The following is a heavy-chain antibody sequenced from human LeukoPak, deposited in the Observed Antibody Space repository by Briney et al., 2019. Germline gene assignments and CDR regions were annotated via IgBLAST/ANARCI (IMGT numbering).Heavy chain of an antibody. CDR2: IYHSGST. J-gene: IGHJ4*02. CDR1: GGSISSGGYS. D-gene: IGHD5-12*01. V-gene: IGHV4-30-2*01. Sequence: PSQTLSLTCAVSGGSISSGGYSWSWIRQPPGKGLEWIVYIYHSGSTYYNPSLKSRVTISVDRSKNLFSLKLSSVTAADTAVYYCARGESRGYATYYFDYWGQGTLVTVSS. CDR3: ARGESRGYATYYFDY.